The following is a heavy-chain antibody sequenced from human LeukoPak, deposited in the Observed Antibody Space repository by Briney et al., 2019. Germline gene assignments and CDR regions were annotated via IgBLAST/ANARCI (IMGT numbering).Heavy chain of an antibody. J-gene: IGHJ4*02. CDR3: AGGGYCSRSSCFAPLFDY. CDR1: GGSISSYY. V-gene: IGHV4-59*01. D-gene: IGHD2-2*01. Sequence: SETLSLTCTVSGGSISSYYWSWIRQPPGKGLEWIGHIHYSGSTNYNPSLNSRVTISVDTSKSQFSLKLNSVTAADTAVYYCAGGGYCSRSSCFAPLFDYWGQGALVTVSS. CDR2: IHYSGST.